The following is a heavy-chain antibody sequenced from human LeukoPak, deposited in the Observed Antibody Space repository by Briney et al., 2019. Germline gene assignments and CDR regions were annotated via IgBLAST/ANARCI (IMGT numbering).Heavy chain of an antibody. CDR2: IYYSGST. Sequence: SETLSLTCTVSGGSISSYYWSWIRQPPGKGLEWIGYIYYSGSTNYNHSLKSRVTISVDTSKNQFSLKLSSVTAADTAVYYCARAQGPYYYDSSGYPTGYDAFDIWGQGTMVTVSS. CDR3: ARAQGPYYYDSSGYPTGYDAFDI. J-gene: IGHJ3*02. CDR1: GGSISSYY. D-gene: IGHD3-22*01. V-gene: IGHV4-59*01.